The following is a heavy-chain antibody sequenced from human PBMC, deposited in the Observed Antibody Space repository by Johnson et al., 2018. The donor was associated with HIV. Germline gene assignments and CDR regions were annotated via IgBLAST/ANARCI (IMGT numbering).Heavy chain of an antibody. CDR1: GFRFDDYG. J-gene: IGHJ3*02. D-gene: IGHD4-17*01. Sequence: EVQLVESGGGVVRPGGSLRLSCAASGFRFDDYGMSWVRQAPGKGLEWVSGINWNGGSTGYADSVKGRFTIARDNAKNSLYLQMNSLRAEDTALYYCARVAGYGDYGDAFYIWGQGTVVTVSS. CDR3: ARVAGYGDYGDAFYI. V-gene: IGHV3-20*04. CDR2: INWNGGST.